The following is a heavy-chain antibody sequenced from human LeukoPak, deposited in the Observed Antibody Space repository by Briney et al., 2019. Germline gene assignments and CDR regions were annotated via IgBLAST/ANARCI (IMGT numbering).Heavy chain of an antibody. CDR3: ARDVLFTLIEVVIHHHPFDV. Sequence: PGGSLRLSCTASGFKFDDYGMTWVRQAPGKGLEWVSDINWNGDSRGYAHSVRGRFTIYRDNSKNSLYLQMNGLRAEDSAVYYCARDVLFTLIEVVIHHHPFDVWGHGTVVTVSS. J-gene: IGHJ3*01. CDR1: GFKFDDYG. D-gene: IGHD3-22*01. V-gene: IGHV3-20*04. CDR2: INWNGDSR.